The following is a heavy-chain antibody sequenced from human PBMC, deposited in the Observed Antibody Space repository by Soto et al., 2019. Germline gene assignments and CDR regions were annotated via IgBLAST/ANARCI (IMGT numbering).Heavy chain of an antibody. V-gene: IGHV4-39*01. CDR2: TYYSGGT. J-gene: IGHJ4*02. Sequence: ASETLSLTCTVSGGSISSSSYYWGWIRQPPGKGLEWIGSTYYSGGTYYNPSLKSRVTISVDTSKNQFSLKLSSVTAADTAVYYCASVAVAATTFDYWGQGTLVTVSS. CDR3: ASVAVAATTFDY. CDR1: GGSISSSSYY. D-gene: IGHD6-19*01.